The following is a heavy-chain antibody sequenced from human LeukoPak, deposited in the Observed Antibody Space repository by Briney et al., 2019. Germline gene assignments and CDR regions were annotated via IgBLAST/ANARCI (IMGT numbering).Heavy chain of an antibody. CDR3: ARTGTNYYDSSGYWYYFDY. CDR1: GFTFSSYA. V-gene: IGHV3-30*04. CDR2: ISYDGSNK. J-gene: IGHJ4*02. Sequence: GGSLRLSCAAFGFTFSSYAMHWVRQAPGKGLEWVAVISYDGSNKYYADSVKGRFTISRDNSKNTLYLQMNSLRAEDTAVYYCARTGTNYYDSSGYWYYFDYWGQGTLVTVSS. D-gene: IGHD3-22*01.